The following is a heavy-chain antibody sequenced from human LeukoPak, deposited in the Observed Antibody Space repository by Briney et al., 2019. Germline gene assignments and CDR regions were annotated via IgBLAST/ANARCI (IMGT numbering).Heavy chain of an antibody. Sequence: PSETLSLTCAVYGGSFSGYYWSWIRQPPGKGLEWIGEINHSGSTNYNPSLKSRVTISVDKSKNQFSLKLSSVTAADTAVYYCARGGMATVQIDYWGQGTLVTVSS. V-gene: IGHV4-34*01. D-gene: IGHD5-12*01. CDR1: GGSFSGYY. CDR3: ARGGMATVQIDY. J-gene: IGHJ4*02. CDR2: INHSGST.